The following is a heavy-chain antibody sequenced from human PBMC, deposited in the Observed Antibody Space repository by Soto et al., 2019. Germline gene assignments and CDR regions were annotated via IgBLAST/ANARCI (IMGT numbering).Heavy chain of an antibody. J-gene: IGHJ4*02. D-gene: IGHD3-16*01. Sequence: PGGSLRLSCAASDFTFDGHGMSWVRQAPGKGPEWVSTISPEGFNTHYADSVRGRFTISRDNSRNTVDLHMSSLRAEDTAIYYCVSWASAHFDYWGQGTPVTVSS. V-gene: IGHV3-23*01. CDR3: VSWASAHFDY. CDR2: ISPEGFNT. CDR1: DFTFDGHG.